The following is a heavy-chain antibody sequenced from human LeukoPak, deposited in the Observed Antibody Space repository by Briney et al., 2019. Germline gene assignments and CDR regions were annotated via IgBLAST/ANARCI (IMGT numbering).Heavy chain of an antibody. CDR1: GFTFSDYY. D-gene: IGHD6-19*01. CDR2: ISSSGSTI. V-gene: IGHV3-11*04. J-gene: IGHJ6*02. CDR3: ARDGLDPSGWYHYYYYYGMDV. Sequence: GGSLRLSCAASGFTFSDYYMSWIRQAPGKGLEWVSYISSSGSTIYYADSVKGRFTISRDNAKNSLYLQMNSLRAEDTAVYYCARDGLDPSGWYHYYYYYGMDVWGQGTTVTVSS.